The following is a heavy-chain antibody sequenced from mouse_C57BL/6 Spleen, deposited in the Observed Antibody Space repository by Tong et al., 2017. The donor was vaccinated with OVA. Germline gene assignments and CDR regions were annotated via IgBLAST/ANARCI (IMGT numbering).Heavy chain of an antibody. V-gene: IGHV1-5*01. CDR3: ARHDYYFDY. J-gene: IGHJ2*01. Sequence: EVQLQESGTVLARPGASVKMSCKTSGYTFTSYWMHWVKQRPGQGLEWIGAIYPGNSDTSYNQKFKGKAKLTADKSSSTAYMELRSLTSEDSAVYFCARHDYYFDYWGQGTTLTVSS. CDR2: IYPGNSDT. D-gene: IGHD2-4*01. CDR1: GYTFTSYW.